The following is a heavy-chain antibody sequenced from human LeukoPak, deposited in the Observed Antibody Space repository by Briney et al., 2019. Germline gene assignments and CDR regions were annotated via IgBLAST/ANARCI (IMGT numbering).Heavy chain of an antibody. J-gene: IGHJ3*02. V-gene: IGHV3-23*01. CDR3: AKGPSGSYYGFDM. CDR2: ISGSGGST. D-gene: IGHD3-10*01. Sequence: GGSLRLSCAASGFTFSSYAMTWVRQAPGQGLEWVSGISGSGGSTYYADSVQGRFTISRDNSKNTLYLQMNSLRAEDTALYYCAKGPSGSYYGFDMWGQGTMVTVSS. CDR1: GFTFSSYA.